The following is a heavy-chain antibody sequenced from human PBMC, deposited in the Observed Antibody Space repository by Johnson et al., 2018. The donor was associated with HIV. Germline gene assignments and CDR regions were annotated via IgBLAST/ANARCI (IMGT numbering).Heavy chain of an antibody. CDR1: GFTVSSNY. CDR3: AKGMVVGVRAFDI. V-gene: IGHV3-66*01. J-gene: IGHJ3*02. CDR2: IYSGGST. D-gene: IGHD2-15*01. Sequence: VQLVESGGGLVQPGGSLRLSCAASGFTVSSNYMSWVRQAPGKGLEWVSVIYSGGSTYYADSVKGRFTISRDNSKNKMYLQMNSLSAEETAVYYCAKGMVVGVRAFDIWGQGTMVTVSS.